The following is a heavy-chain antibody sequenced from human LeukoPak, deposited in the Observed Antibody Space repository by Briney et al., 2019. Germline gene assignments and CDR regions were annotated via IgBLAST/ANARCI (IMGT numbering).Heavy chain of an antibody. CDR3: ARHAHYYDSSGLGTDAFDI. Sequence: PSETLSLTCTVSGGSISSYYWSWIRQPPGKGLEWIGYIYYSGSTNYNPSLKSRVTISVDTSKNQFSLKLSSVTAADTAVYYCARHAHYYDSSGLGTDAFDIWGQGTMVTVSS. D-gene: IGHD3-22*01. V-gene: IGHV4-59*01. CDR1: GGSISSYY. J-gene: IGHJ3*02. CDR2: IYYSGST.